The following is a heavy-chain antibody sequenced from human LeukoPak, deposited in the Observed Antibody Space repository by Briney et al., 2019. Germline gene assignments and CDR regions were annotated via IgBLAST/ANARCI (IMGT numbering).Heavy chain of an antibody. CDR2: TYYSGST. CDR1: GGAISSSTYY. J-gene: IGHJ5*02. D-gene: IGHD3-22*01. Sequence: PSETLSLTCTVSGGAISSSTYYWGWIRQPPGKGLEWIGSTYYSGSTYYNSSLKSRVTISVDTSKNQFSLKLSSVTAADTAVYYCARHLSVGGYYSQPQYTWFDPWGQGTLVTVPS. V-gene: IGHV4-39*01. CDR3: ARHLSVGGYYSQPQYTWFDP.